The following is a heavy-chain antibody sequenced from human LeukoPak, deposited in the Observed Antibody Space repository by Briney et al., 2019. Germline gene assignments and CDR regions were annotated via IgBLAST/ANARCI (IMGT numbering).Heavy chain of an antibody. D-gene: IGHD7-27*01. CDR1: GFTFGDYA. Sequence: PGGSPRLSCATSGFTFGDYAMSWVRQAPGKGLEWVSIVVGSGITTFHADSVQGRFTISRDNSKNTLYLQMNSLRAEDTAVYYCAKTAGAHWGFDHWGQGTLVTVSS. CDR2: VVGSGITT. CDR3: AKTAGAHWGFDH. V-gene: IGHV3-23*01. J-gene: IGHJ4*02.